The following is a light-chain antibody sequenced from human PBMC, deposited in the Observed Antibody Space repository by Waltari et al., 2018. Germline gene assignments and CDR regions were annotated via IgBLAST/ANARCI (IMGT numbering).Light chain of an antibody. Sequence: SDVLTQPPSVSLAPGKTARITCGENNIGSNSVHWYQQKPGQAPVLVIYYDTDRPSGIPEGFSGANSGSTATLTISRVEAGDEADYYCQVWDGSSDHVLFGGETKLTVL. CDR2: YDT. V-gene: IGLV3-21*04. J-gene: IGLJ2*01. CDR3: QVWDGSSDHVL. CDR1: NIGSNS.